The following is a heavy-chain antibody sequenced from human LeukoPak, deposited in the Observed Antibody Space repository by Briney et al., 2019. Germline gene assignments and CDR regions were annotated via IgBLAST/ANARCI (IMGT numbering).Heavy chain of an antibody. D-gene: IGHD3-3*01. CDR1: GFTFSSYE. CDR2: ISSSGSTI. CDR3: ARKAYDFWSGYDYGMDV. V-gene: IGHV3-48*03. Sequence: GGSLRLSCVASGFTFSSYEMNWVRQAPGKGLEWVSYISSSGSTIYYADSVKGRFTISRDNAKNSLYLQMNSLRAEDTAVYYCARKAYDFWSGYDYGMDVWGQGTTVTVSS. J-gene: IGHJ6*02.